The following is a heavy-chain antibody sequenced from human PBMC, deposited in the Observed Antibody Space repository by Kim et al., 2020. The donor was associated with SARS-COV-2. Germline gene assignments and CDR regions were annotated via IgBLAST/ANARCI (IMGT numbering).Heavy chain of an antibody. Sequence: GGSLRLSCAASGFTFSSYDMHWVRQATGKGLEWVSAIGTAGDTYYPGSVKGRFTISRENAKNSLYLQMNSLRAGDTAVYYCARGLVAAAGTLPAYYYYGMDVWGKGTTVTVSS. CDR3: ARGLVAAAGTLPAYYYYGMDV. V-gene: IGHV3-13*01. CDR1: GFTFSSYD. J-gene: IGHJ6*04. CDR2: IGTAGDT. D-gene: IGHD6-13*01.